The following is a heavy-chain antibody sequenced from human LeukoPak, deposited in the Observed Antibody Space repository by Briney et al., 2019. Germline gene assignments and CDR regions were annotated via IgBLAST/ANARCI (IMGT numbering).Heavy chain of an antibody. Sequence: ASVKVSCKASGYTFTSYYMHWVRQAPGQVLEWMGIINASGGSTSYAQKFQGRFTITRDTSTSTVYMELRSLRSEDTAVYSGVRGGGHDCGNSVLVCWGQGTLVTVSS. CDR2: INASGGST. J-gene: IGHJ4*02. D-gene: IGHD4-17*01. V-gene: IGHV1-46*01. CDR3: VRGGGHDCGNSVLVC. CDR1: GYTFTSYY.